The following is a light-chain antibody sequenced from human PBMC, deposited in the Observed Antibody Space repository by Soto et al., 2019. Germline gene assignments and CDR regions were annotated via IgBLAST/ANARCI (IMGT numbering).Light chain of an antibody. J-gene: IGLJ1*01. V-gene: IGLV1-51*02. CDR1: SSNIGNNY. CDR2: ENN. Sequence: QSVLTQPPSVSAAPGQTVTISCSGSSSNIGNNYVSWYQQLPGTAPKLLIYENNKRPSGIPDRFSGSKSGTSATLGITGLQTGDEADYYCGTWDSSLSSWVFGTGTKVTVL. CDR3: GTWDSSLSSWV.